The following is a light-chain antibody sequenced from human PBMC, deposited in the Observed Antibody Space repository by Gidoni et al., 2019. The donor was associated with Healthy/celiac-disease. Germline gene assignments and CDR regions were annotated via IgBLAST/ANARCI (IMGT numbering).Light chain of an antibody. J-gene: IGKJ4*01. CDR1: QSGLYSSNNKNY. CDR3: QQYYSTPLT. Sequence: DIVMTQSPASLAVSLCERATINCKSSQSGLYSSNNKNYLAWYQQKPGQPPKLLIYWASTRESGVPDRCSGSGSGTDFTLTISSLQDEDVAVYYCQQYYSTPLTFGGGTKVEIK. V-gene: IGKV4-1*01. CDR2: WAS.